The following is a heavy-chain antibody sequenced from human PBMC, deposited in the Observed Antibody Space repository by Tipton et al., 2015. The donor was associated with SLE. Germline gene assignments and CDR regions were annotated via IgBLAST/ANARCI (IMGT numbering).Heavy chain of an antibody. CDR2: IYASGST. CDR3: ARVAPTEVFDY. CDR1: DGSISDYY. Sequence: TLSLTCTVSDGSISDYYWTWIRQPAGEGLEWIGRIYASGSTNYNPSLRSRAAMSVDTSKSHFSLKLTSVTAADTAVYYCARVAPTEVFDYWGQGTLVIVSS. V-gene: IGHV4-4*07. D-gene: IGHD1-1*01. J-gene: IGHJ4*02.